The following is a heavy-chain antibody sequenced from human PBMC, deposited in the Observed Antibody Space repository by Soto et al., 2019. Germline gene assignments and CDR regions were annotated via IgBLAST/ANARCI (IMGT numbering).Heavy chain of an antibody. J-gene: IGHJ3*02. Sequence: ETLSLTCAIYGASLGGFHWTWLRQAPGKGLEWIGELIHGGSTNYNPSLKGRVSFSLDTSKNQFSLHLMSVTAADTAVYYCARSPLGYDYVRQTWREVGDSFDIWSRGTLVTVSS. D-gene: IGHD3-16*01. CDR3: ARSPLGYDYVRQTWREVGDSFDI. CDR1: GASLGGFH. CDR2: LIHGGST. V-gene: IGHV4-34*12.